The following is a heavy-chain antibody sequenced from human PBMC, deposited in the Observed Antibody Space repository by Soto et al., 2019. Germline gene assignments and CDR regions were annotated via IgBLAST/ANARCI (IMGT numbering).Heavy chain of an antibody. J-gene: IGHJ3*02. CDR3: ARDRSYDFWSGSIYAFEI. V-gene: IGHV1-46*03. Sequence: ASVKVSCKASGYTFTSYYMHWVRQAPGQGLEWMGIINPSGGSTSYAQKFQGRVTMTRDTSTSTVYMELSSLRSEDTAVYYCARDRSYDFWSGSIYAFEIWGQGTMVTVSS. CDR1: GYTFTSYY. D-gene: IGHD3-3*01. CDR2: INPSGGST.